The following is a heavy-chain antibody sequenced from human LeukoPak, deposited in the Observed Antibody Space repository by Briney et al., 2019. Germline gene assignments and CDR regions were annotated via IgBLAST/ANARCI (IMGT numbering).Heavy chain of an antibody. V-gene: IGHV3-30*04. CDR1: GFTFRTYA. D-gene: IGHD6-19*01. J-gene: IGHJ5*02. CDR3: AKDPYSSGPYNWFDP. Sequence: PGGSLRLSCAASGFTFRTYAMHGVRQAPGKGLEWVAVISNDGSKKYYGDSVKGRFTILRDNSKNTLYLQLNSLRAEDTAVYYCAKDPYSSGPYNWFDPWGQGTLVTVSS. CDR2: ISNDGSKK.